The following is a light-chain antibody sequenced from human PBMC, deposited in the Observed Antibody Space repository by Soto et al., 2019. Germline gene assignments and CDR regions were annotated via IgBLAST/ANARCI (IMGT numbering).Light chain of an antibody. CDR3: SSYTSSNTWV. Sequence: QSALTRPASVSGSPGQSITISCTGTSSDVGDYNYVSWYQQHPGKAPKLMIYEVSNRPSGVSNRFSGSKSGNTASLTISGLQAEDDADYYCSSYTSSNTWVFGAGTKLTVL. CDR2: EVS. V-gene: IGLV2-14*01. J-gene: IGLJ3*02. CDR1: SSDVGDYNY.